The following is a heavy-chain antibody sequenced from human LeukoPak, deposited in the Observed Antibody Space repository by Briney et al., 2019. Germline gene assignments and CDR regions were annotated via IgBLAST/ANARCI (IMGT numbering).Heavy chain of an antibody. CDR2: ISRRGGTI. V-gene: IGHV3-48*01. D-gene: IGHD5-18*01. J-gene: IGHJ4*02. CDR1: GFIFSSYS. Sequence: GGSLRLSCAASGFIFSSYSMNWVRQAPGKGLEWVSYISRRGGTIYYADPVKGRLNIYRDNAKNSLYLQMNSLRAEDTAVYYCARRIDTAMVIDYWGQGALVTVSS. CDR3: ARRIDTAMVIDY.